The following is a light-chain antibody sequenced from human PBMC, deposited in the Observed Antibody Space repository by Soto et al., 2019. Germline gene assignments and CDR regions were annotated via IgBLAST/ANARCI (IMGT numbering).Light chain of an antibody. CDR2: VAS. CDR3: QQYGSSPRT. CDR1: QSVSRSY. V-gene: IGKV3-20*01. Sequence: EIVLTQSPGTLSLSPGERATLSCRASQSVSRSYLAWYQPKPGQAPRLLIYVASSRATGIPDRFSGSGSGTDFTLTISRLEPEEFAVYYCQQYGSSPRTFGQGTKVEIK. J-gene: IGKJ1*01.